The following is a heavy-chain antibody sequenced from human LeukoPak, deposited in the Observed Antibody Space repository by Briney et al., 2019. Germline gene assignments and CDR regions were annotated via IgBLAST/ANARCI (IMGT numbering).Heavy chain of an antibody. Sequence: SQTLSLTCTVSGGSISSGSYYWTWIRQPAGKGLECIGRIHTSGSPKYNPSLKSRVTISLDTFKNQFSLKVTSVTAADTAVYYCARVEAGAAAFYFDHWGRGTLVTVSS. CDR1: GGSISSGSYY. CDR3: ARVEAGAAAFYFDH. J-gene: IGHJ4*02. D-gene: IGHD6-13*01. V-gene: IGHV4-61*02. CDR2: IHTSGSP.